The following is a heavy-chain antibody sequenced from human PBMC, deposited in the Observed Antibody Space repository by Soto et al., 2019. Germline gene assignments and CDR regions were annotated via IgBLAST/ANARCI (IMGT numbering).Heavy chain of an antibody. Sequence: GASVKVSCKVSGYTLTELSMHWVRQAPGKGLEWMGGFDPEDGETIYAQKFQGRVTMTEDTSTDTAYLELSSLRSGDTAVYYFATGVRYYGSGSYYNVDWFDPWGQGTLVTVSS. CDR1: GYTLTELS. CDR2: FDPEDGET. D-gene: IGHD3-10*01. J-gene: IGHJ5*02. CDR3: ATGVRYYGSGSYYNVDWFDP. V-gene: IGHV1-24*01.